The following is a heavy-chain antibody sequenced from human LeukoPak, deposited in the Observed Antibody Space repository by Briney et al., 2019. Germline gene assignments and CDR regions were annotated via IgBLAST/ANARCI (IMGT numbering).Heavy chain of an antibody. CDR2: INTNTGNP. CDR1: GYTFTSYA. Sequence: ASVKVSCKASGYTFTSYAMNWVRQAPGQGLEWMGWINTNTGNPTYAQGFTGRFVFSLDTSVSTAYLQISSLKAEDTAVYYCASRIGGDRLRCFDWLLPVYYYYGMDVWGQGTTVTVSS. CDR3: ASRIGGDRLRCFDWLLPVYYYYGMDV. D-gene: IGHD3-9*01. J-gene: IGHJ6*02. V-gene: IGHV7-4-1*02.